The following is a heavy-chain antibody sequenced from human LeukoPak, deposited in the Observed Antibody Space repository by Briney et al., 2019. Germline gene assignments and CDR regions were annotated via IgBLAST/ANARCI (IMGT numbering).Heavy chain of an antibody. CDR2: IKSKTDGDTT. D-gene: IGHD1-7*01. J-gene: IGHJ4*02. V-gene: IGHV3-15*01. CDR1: GFTLSNAW. Sequence: GGSLRLSCAVSGFTLSNAWMSWVRQAPGKGLEWVGRIKSKTDGDTTDYAAPVKGGFTISRDESKDTLYLQMSSLKAEDTAVYYCTRDKLELRQFDYWGQGTLVTVSS. CDR3: TRDKLELRQFDY.